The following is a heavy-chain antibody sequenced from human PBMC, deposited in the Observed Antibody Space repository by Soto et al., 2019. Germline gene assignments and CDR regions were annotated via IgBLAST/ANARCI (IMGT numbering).Heavy chain of an antibody. V-gene: IGHV1-8*01. D-gene: IGHD3-3*01. CDR2: MNPNSGNT. CDR3: ARVNNLQYYDFWSGYYYYFDY. CDR1: GYTFTSYD. Sequence: ASVKVSCKASGYTFTSYDINWVRQATGQGLEWMGWMNPNSGNTGYAQKFQGRVTMTRNTSISTAYMELSSLRSEDTAVYYCARVNNLQYYDFWSGYYYYFDYWGQGTLVTVSS. J-gene: IGHJ4*02.